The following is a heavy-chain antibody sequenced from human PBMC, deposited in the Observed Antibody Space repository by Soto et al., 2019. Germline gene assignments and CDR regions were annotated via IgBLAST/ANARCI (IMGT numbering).Heavy chain of an antibody. D-gene: IGHD6-6*01. CDR2: ISDGDGAT. Sequence: VHLFESGGGFVQPGGSLTLSCAASGFAFSDYAMTWVRQARGKGLEWVSDISDGDGATHYADSVKGRFTISRDDSKNTLYWQMASLRAEDADADYGAEGSTCFDFGGKGTMVNVSA. V-gene: IGHV3-23*01. CDR3: AEGSTCFDF. J-gene: IGHJ4*02. CDR1: GFAFSDYA.